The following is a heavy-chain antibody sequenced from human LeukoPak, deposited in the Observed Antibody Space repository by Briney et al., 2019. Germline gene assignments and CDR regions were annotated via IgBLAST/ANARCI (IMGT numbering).Heavy chain of an antibody. J-gene: IGHJ4*02. CDR2: ISANTGKT. V-gene: IGHV1-18*01. Sequence: VASVKVSSMPSGYTFYTYGFCGVRQAPGHGVEWMGWISANTGKTDYAQKFQGRVTMTTDTSTSTAYMELRTLRPDDTAVYYCAKVAGDRMDYWGQGTLVTVSS. CDR1: GYTFYTYG. CDR3: AKVAGDRMDY. D-gene: IGHD6-13*01.